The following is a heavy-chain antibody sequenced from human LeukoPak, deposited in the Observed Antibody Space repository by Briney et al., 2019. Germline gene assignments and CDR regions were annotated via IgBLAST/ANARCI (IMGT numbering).Heavy chain of an antibody. CDR1: GFTFSNYA. CDR2: ISSRGGST. D-gene: IGHD3-10*01. V-gene: IGHV3-23*01. CDR3: VRGGPSFYYYAMDV. Sequence: PGGSLRLSCAASGFTFSNYAMSWVRQAPGKGLEWVSVISSRGGSTYYADSVKGRFTISRDNSKNTLYLQMNSLRAEDTAVYYGVRGGPSFYYYAMDVWGQGTTVTVSS. J-gene: IGHJ6*02.